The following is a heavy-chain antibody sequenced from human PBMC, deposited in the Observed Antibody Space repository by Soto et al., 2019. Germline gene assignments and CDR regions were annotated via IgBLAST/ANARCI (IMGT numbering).Heavy chain of an antibody. CDR1: GFTFSSHA. Sequence: GGSLRLSWAASGFTFSSHAMSWVRQAPGKGLEWVSAISGSGGSTYYADSVKGRFTISRDNSKNTLYLQMNSLRAEDTAVYYCAIAYYYDSSGYYFDYWGQGTLVTVSS. J-gene: IGHJ4*02. CDR3: AIAYYYDSSGYYFDY. CDR2: ISGSGGST. D-gene: IGHD3-22*01. V-gene: IGHV3-23*01.